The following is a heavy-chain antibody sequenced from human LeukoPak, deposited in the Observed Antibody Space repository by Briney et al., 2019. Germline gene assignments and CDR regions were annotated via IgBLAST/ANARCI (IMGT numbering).Heavy chain of an antibody. J-gene: IGHJ4*02. D-gene: IGHD3-10*01. CDR1: GFTFSSYA. V-gene: IGHV3-23*01. CDR2: ISGSGGST. Sequence: PGGSQRLSCAASGFTFSSYAMSWVRQAPGKGLEWVSAISGSGGSTYYADSVKGRFTISRDNSKNTLYLQMNSLRAEDTAVYYCAKGYYGSGSYYPLDYWGQGTLVTVSS. CDR3: AKGYYGSGSYYPLDY.